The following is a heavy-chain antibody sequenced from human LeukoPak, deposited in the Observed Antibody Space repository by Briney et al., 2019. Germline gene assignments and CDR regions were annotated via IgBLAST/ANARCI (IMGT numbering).Heavy chain of an antibody. CDR2: IKQDGSEK. V-gene: IGHV3-7*01. CDR3: AREWSIAARRGWFDP. CDR1: GFTFSSYW. D-gene: IGHD6-6*01. J-gene: IGHJ5*02. Sequence: PGGSLRLSCAASGFTFSSYWMSWVRQAPGKGLEWAANIKQDGSEKYYVDSVKGRFTISRDNAKNSLYLQMNSLRAEDTAVYYCAREWSIAARRGWFDPWGQGTLVTVSS.